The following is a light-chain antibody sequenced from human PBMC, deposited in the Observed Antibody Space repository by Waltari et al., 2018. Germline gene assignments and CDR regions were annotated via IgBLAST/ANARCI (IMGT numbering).Light chain of an antibody. CDR1: SRDVGSYNL. J-gene: IGLJ3*02. V-gene: IGLV2-23*01. CDR2: EGS. Sequence: QSALTQPASVSGSPGQSIPISCPGTSRDVGSYNLVSWYQQHPGKAPKLMIYEGSKRPSGVSNRSPGSKSGNTASLTICGLQAEDEADYYCCSYAGSSTWVFGGGTKLTVL. CDR3: CSYAGSSTWV.